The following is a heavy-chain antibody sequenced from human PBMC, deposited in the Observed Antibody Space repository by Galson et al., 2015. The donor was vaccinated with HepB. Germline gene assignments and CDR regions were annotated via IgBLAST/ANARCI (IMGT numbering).Heavy chain of an antibody. CDR3: AKILGYDILTGYSAFDY. J-gene: IGHJ4*02. CDR2: ISGGGGNT. Sequence: SLRLSCAASGFTFSTYAMSWVRQAPGKGLEWVSAISGGGGNTYYADSAKGRFTISRDNSKNTLYLQMNSLRAEDTAVYYCAKILGYDILTGYSAFDYWGQGTLVTVSS. V-gene: IGHV3-23*01. D-gene: IGHD3-9*01. CDR1: GFTFSTYA.